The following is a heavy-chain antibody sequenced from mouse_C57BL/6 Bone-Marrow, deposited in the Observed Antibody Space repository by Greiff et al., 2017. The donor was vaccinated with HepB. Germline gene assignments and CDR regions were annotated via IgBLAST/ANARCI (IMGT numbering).Heavy chain of an antibody. J-gene: IGHJ3*01. V-gene: IGHV5-15*01. CDR2: ISNLAYSI. CDR1: GFTFSDYG. D-gene: IGHD2-4*01. Sequence: EVQRVESGGGLVQPGGSLKLSCAASGFTFSDYGMAWVRQAPRKGPEWVAFISNLAYSIYYADNVTGRFTISRENAKNTLYLEMSSLRSEDTAMYYCERLYDYDGWAWFAYWGQGTLVTVSA. CDR3: ERLYDYDGWAWFAY.